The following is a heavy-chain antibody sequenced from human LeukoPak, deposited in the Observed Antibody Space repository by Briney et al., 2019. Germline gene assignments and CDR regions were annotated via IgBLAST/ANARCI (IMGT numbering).Heavy chain of an antibody. Sequence: PSETLSLTCTVSGGSISSYYWSWIRQHPGKGLEWIGYIYYSGSTYYNPSLKSRVTISVDTSKNQFSLKLSSVTAADTAVYYCAREVGGYCTNGVCRRHYYYYYMDVWGKGTTVTVSS. CDR1: GGSISSYY. CDR3: AREVGGYCTNGVCRRHYYYYYMDV. CDR2: IYYSGST. D-gene: IGHD2-8*01. V-gene: IGHV4-59*06. J-gene: IGHJ6*03.